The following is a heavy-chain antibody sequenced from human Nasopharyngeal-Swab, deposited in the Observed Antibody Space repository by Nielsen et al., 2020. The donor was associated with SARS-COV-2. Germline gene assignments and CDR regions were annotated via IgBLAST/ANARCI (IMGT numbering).Heavy chain of an antibody. V-gene: IGHV3-33*01. Sequence: VRQAPGKGLEWVANIWHDGSHENYVDSVKGRFTISRDNSKKTLYLQMNSLRAEGTATYYCARNAGSGTRQSWFDPWGQGTLVTVSS. J-gene: IGHJ5*02. CDR2: IWHDGSHE. D-gene: IGHD3-10*01. CDR3: ARNAGSGTRQSWFDP.